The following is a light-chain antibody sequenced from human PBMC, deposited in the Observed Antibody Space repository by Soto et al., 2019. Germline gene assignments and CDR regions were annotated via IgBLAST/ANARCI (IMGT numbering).Light chain of an antibody. CDR3: QQYNNYFWA. V-gene: IGKV1-5*03. CDR1: QNINTW. CDR2: KAS. J-gene: IGKJ1*01. Sequence: DIQMTQSPSSLSASVGDRFTITCRASQNINTWLSWYQQKPGKAPKLLILKASSLESGVPSRFSGSGSGTEFTLTISSLQPDDLATYYCQQYNNYFWAFGQGTTGDIK.